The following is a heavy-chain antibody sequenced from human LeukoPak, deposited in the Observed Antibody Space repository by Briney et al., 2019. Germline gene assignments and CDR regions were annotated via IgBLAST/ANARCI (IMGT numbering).Heavy chain of an antibody. D-gene: IGHD2-15*01. CDR2: IYHSGST. J-gene: IGHJ6*03. CDR3: ARDRSEVDDYYYYMDV. Sequence: PSGTLSLTCAVSGGSISSSNWWSWARQPPGKGLEWIGEIYHSGSTNYNPSLKSRVTISVDKSKNQFSLKLSSVTAADTAVYYCARDRSEVDDYYYYMDVWGKGTTVTVSS. CDR1: GGSISSSNW. V-gene: IGHV4-4*02.